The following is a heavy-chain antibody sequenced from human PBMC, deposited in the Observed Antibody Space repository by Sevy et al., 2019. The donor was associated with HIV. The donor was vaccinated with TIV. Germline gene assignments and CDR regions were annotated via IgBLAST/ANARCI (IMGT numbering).Heavy chain of an antibody. J-gene: IGHJ4*02. CDR2: ISYDGSNK. Sequence: GGSLRLSCAASGFTFSSYGMHWVRQAPGKGLEWVAVISYDGSNKYYADSVKGRFTISRDNSKNTLYLQMNSLRAEDTAVYYCAKEMNSSSSYWGQGTLVTVS. CDR1: GFTFSSYG. D-gene: IGHD6-6*01. CDR3: AKEMNSSSSY. V-gene: IGHV3-30*18.